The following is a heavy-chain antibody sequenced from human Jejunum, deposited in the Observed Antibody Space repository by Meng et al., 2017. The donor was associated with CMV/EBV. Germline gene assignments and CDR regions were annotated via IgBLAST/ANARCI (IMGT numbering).Heavy chain of an antibody. Sequence: SRFTFSNYAMSWVRQAPGKGLEWVSAISGSGGSTYYADSVKGRFTISRDNSKSTFYLQMNSLRAEDTALYYCASHTGTGSRPLGWWGQGTLVTVSS. J-gene: IGHJ4*02. V-gene: IGHV3-23*01. CDR3: ASHTGTGSRPLGW. CDR1: RFTFSNYA. D-gene: IGHD4-17*01. CDR2: ISGSGGST.